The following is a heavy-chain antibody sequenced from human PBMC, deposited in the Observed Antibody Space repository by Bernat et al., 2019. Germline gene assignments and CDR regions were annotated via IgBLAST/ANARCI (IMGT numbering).Heavy chain of an antibody. CDR1: GFTFSTYG. D-gene: IGHD2-15*01. CDR3: AKDRYCSGGGCYTFEY. Sequence: QVQLVESGGGVVQPGRSLRLSCAASGFTFSTYGMHWVRHAPGKGLEWVAVISYDGSNKYYADSVKGRLTISRDNSKNTLYLQMDSLRTEDTAVYYCAKDRYCSGGGCYTFEYWGQGTQVTVSS. CDR2: ISYDGSNK. V-gene: IGHV3-30*18. J-gene: IGHJ4*02.